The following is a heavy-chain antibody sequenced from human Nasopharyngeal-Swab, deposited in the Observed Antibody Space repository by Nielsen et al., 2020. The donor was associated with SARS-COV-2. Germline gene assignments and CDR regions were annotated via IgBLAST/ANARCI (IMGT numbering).Heavy chain of an antibody. J-gene: IGHJ6*02. Sequence: IRQPPGKGLEWIGEIYHSGSTNYNPSLKSRVTISVDTSKNQFSLKLSSVTAADTAVYYCARARGRDSLDTMVQGVIIEGATDYGMDVWGQGTTVTVSS. CDR2: IYHSGST. D-gene: IGHD3-10*01. V-gene: IGHV4-34*01. CDR3: ARARGRDSLDTMVQGVIIEGATDYGMDV.